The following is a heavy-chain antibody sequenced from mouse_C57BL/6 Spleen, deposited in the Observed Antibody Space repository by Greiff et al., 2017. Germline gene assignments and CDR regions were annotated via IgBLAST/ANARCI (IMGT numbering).Heavy chain of an antibody. Sequence: EVQRVESGGGLVQPGGSLKLSCAASGFTFSDYYMYWVRQTPEKRLEWVAYISNGGGSTYYPDTVKGRFTISRDNAKNTLYLQMSRLKSEDTAMYYCARGNDGYRGYTMDYWGQGTSVTVSS. J-gene: IGHJ4*01. V-gene: IGHV5-12*01. D-gene: IGHD2-3*01. CDR2: ISNGGGST. CDR3: ARGNDGYRGYTMDY. CDR1: GFTFSDYY.